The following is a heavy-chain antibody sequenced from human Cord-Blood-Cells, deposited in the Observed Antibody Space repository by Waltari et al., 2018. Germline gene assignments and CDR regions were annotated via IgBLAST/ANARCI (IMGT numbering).Heavy chain of an antibody. Sequence: EVQLVESGGGLVQPGGSLRLSCAASGFTFSSYWMSWVRQAPGKGLEWVANIKQDGSENYYVDSVKGRFTISRDNAKNSLYLQMNSLRAEDTAVYYCARYYGGNYFDYWGQGTLVTVSS. V-gene: IGHV3-7*01. CDR2: IKQDGSEN. J-gene: IGHJ4*02. D-gene: IGHD4-17*01. CDR3: ARYYGGNYFDY. CDR1: GFTFSSYW.